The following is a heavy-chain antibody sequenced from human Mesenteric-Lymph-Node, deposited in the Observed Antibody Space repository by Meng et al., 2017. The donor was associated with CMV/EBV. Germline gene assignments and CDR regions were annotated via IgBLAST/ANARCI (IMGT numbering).Heavy chain of an antibody. V-gene: IGHV1-2*02. J-gene: IGHJ4*02. CDR3: ARVYDSSTYDFDY. CDR1: GYTFTGYY. Sequence: ASVKVSCKASGYTFTGYYMHWVRQAPGQGLEWMGWINPNSGGTNYAQKFQGRVTMTRDTSISTAYMELSRLKSDDTAVYYCARVYDSSTYDFDYWGQGTLVTVSS. D-gene: IGHD3-22*01. CDR2: INPNSGGT.